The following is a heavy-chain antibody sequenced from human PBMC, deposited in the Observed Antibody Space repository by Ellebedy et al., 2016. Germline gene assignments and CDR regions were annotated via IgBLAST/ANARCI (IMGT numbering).Heavy chain of an antibody. Sequence: GGSLRLSCAASGFSVSSHYMSWVRQAPGKGLEWVSVIYSGGTTYQADPVKDRFTISRDTSKNTLYLQMNSLRVEDTAVYYCARDGHCSSASCFDYWGQGALVTVSS. CDR3: ARDGHCSSASCFDY. J-gene: IGHJ4*02. V-gene: IGHV3-66*01. CDR1: GFSVSSHY. CDR2: IYSGGTT. D-gene: IGHD2-2*01.